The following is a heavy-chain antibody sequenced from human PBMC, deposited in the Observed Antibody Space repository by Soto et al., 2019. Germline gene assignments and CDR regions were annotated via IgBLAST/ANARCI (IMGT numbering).Heavy chain of an antibody. V-gene: IGHV4-39*01. J-gene: IGHJ6*02. D-gene: IGHD6-6*01. CDR1: GGSISSSSYY. CDR2: IYYSGST. CDR3: ARQKFSSSSHYYYYYGMDV. Sequence: QLQLQESGPGLVKPSETLSLTCTVSGGSISSSSYYWGWIRQPPGKGLEWIGSIYYSGSTYYNPSLNSRVTISVDTSKNQFSLKLSSVTAADTAVYYCARQKFSSSSHYYYYYGMDVWGQGTTVTVSS.